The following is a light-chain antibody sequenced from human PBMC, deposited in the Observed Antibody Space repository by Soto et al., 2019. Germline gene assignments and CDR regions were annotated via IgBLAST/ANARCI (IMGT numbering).Light chain of an antibody. CDR3: QQYERYPPS. CDR1: QGTNTY. V-gene: IGKV1-16*01. J-gene: IGKJ4*01. Sequence: DIQMTQSPSSLSASVGDRVTIGCRASQGTNTYLAWFQQKPGKAPKSLIYGATNLQSGVPPRFSGSGSGTDFSLTISSLQPEDVATYYCQQYERYPPSFGGGTKLEI. CDR2: GAT.